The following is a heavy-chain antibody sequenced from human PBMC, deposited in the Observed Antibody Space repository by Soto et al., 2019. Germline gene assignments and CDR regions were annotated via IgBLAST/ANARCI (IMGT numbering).Heavy chain of an antibody. CDR1: GFSLSTSGVG. J-gene: IGHJ3*02. CDR3: AHRRSSVVVIARDAFDI. Sequence: QIPLKESGPTLVKPTQTLTLTCTFSGFSLSTSGVGVGWIRQPPGKALEWLALIYWDDDKRYSPSLKGRLTITKDTSQNQVVLTMTNMDPVDTATYYCAHRRSSVVVIARDAFDIWGQGTMVTVSS. D-gene: IGHD2-21*01. V-gene: IGHV2-5*02. CDR2: IYWDDDK.